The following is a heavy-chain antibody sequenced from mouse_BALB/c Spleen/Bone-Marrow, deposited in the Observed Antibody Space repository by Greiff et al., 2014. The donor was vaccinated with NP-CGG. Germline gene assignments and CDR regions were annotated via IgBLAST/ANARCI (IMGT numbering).Heavy chain of an antibody. CDR3: ARKGNYGWFAY. D-gene: IGHD2-1*01. Sequence: EVQLQQSGPELVKPGASVKISCKASGYSFTAYYIHWVKQSHVKSLEWIGCINPYNGATSYNQNFKDKASLTVDKSSSTAYMELHSLTSEDSAVYYCARKGNYGWFAYWGQGTLVTVSA. CDR2: INPYNGAT. V-gene: IGHV1-34*02. CDR1: GYSFTAYY. J-gene: IGHJ3*01.